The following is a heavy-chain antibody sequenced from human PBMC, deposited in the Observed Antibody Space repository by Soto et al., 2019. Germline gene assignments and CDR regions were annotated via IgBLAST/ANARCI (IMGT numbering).Heavy chain of an antibody. CDR2: IIPIFGTA. CDR1: GGTFSSYA. D-gene: IGHD6-13*01. J-gene: IGHJ5*02. CDR3: ARDLTYSSNWSEYNWFDP. Sequence: SVKVSCKASGGTFSSYAISWVRQAPGQGLEWMGGIIPIFGTANYAQKFQGRVTITADESTSTAYMELSSLRSEDTAVYYCARDLTYSSNWSEYNWFDPWGQGTQVTVSS. V-gene: IGHV1-69*13.